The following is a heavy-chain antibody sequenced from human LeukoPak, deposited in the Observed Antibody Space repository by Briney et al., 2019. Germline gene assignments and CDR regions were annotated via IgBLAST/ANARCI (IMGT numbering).Heavy chain of an antibody. V-gene: IGHV1-8*01. CDR1: GYTFTSYD. J-gene: IGHJ5*02. CDR2: MNPNSGNT. CDR3: ARGKQQLAYNWFDP. D-gene: IGHD6-13*01. Sequence: ASVKVSCKASGYTFTSYDISWVRQATGQGLEWMGWMNPNSGNTGYAQKFQGRVTMTRNTSISTAYMELSSLRSEDTAVYYCARGKQQLAYNWFDPWGQGTLVTVSS.